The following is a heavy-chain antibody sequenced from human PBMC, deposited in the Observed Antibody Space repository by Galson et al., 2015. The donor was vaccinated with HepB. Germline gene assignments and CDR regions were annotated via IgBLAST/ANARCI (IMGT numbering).Heavy chain of an antibody. CDR3: TREMGQYGDYLDAFDI. CDR1: GFTFGDYA. Sequence: SLRLSCAASGFTFGDYAMGWFRQAPGKGLEWVGFIRSKAYGGTTEYAASVKGRFTISRDDSKSIAYLQMNSLKTEDTAVYYCTREMGQYGDYLDAFDIWGQGTMVTVSS. V-gene: IGHV3-49*03. J-gene: IGHJ3*02. D-gene: IGHD4-17*01. CDR2: IRSKAYGGTT.